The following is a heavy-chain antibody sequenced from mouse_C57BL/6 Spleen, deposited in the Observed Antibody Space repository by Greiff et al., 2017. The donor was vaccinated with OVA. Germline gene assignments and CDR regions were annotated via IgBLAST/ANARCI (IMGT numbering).Heavy chain of an antibody. V-gene: IGHV1-4*01. CDR2: INPSSGYT. CDR1: GYTFTSYT. CDR3: ARWDTTVVDY. D-gene: IGHD1-1*01. Sequence: QVQLQQSGAELARPGASVKMSCTASGYTFTSYTMHWVKQRPGPGLEWIGYINPSSGYTKYNQKFKDKATLTADKSSSTAYMQLSSLTSEDSAVYYCARWDTTVVDYWGQGTTLTVSS. J-gene: IGHJ2*01.